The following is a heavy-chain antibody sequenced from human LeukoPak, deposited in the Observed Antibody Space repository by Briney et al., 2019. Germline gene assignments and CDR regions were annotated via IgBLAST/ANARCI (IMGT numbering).Heavy chain of an antibody. D-gene: IGHD6-6*01. J-gene: IGHJ6*03. V-gene: IGHV3-30*02. CDR1: GFTFSNYD. Sequence: PGGSLRLSCAASGFTFSNYDMHWVRQAPGKGLEWVAFIRLDGSNQYYADSVKGRFAISRDNSKNTLYLQMNSLRANDAAVYYCAKVWAARRGADHDGSMDVWGKGTTVTVSS. CDR2: IRLDGSNQ. CDR3: AKVWAARRGADHDGSMDV.